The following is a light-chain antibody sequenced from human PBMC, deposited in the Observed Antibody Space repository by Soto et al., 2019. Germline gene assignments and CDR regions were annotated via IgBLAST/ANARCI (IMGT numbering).Light chain of an antibody. J-gene: IGKJ5*01. Sequence: EIVLTQSPGTLTLSPGERATLSXXASQSVISTYLAWYQQKPGQAPRLLIYGASSRATGIPDRFSGSGSGTDFTLTISRLEPEDFAVYYCQQYGSSPITFGQGTRLEIK. CDR2: GAS. CDR3: QQYGSSPIT. V-gene: IGKV3-20*01. CDR1: QSVISTY.